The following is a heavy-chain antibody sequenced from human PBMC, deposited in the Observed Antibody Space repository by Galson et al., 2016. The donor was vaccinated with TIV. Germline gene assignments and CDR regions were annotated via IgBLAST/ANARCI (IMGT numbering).Heavy chain of an antibody. CDR3: ARDWDGSVNWFDP. CDR2: IRTSNGDT. CDR1: GYTFTNYG. D-gene: IGHD1-1*01. J-gene: IGHJ5*02. V-gene: IGHV1-18*01. Sequence: SVKVSCKASGYTFTNYGMSWVRQAPGQGPEWMGWIRTSNGDTNRAQKFQERVTLTRDTSTTTAYMELMRLRFDDTAVYYCARDWDGSVNWFDPWGQGTLV.